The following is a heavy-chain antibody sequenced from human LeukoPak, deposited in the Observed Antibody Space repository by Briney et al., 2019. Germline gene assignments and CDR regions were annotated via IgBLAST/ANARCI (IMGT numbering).Heavy chain of an antibody. Sequence: PSQTLSLTCTVSGGSISSGDYYWSWIRQPPGKGLEWIGYIYYSGSTYYNPSLKSRVTISVDTSKNQFSLKLSSETAADTAVYYCARVGGNYYDSSGYSQSDYWGQGTLVTVSS. CDR1: GGSISSGDYY. J-gene: IGHJ4*02. CDR2: IYYSGST. CDR3: ARVGGNYYDSSGYSQSDY. V-gene: IGHV4-30-4*08. D-gene: IGHD3-22*01.